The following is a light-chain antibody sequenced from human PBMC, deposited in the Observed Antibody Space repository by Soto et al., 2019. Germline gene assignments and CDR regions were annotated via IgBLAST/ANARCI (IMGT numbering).Light chain of an antibody. CDR1: QSVSNNY. Sequence: EIVLTHSPGTLSLSPGERATLSSSASQSVSNNYLAWYQQKPGQAPRLLIYGASTRAAIIPARFSGSGSGTDFSLTISRLEPEDFAVYYCQQYGSSPWTFGQGTKVDIK. CDR3: QQYGSSPWT. J-gene: IGKJ1*01. CDR2: GAS. V-gene: IGKV3-20*01.